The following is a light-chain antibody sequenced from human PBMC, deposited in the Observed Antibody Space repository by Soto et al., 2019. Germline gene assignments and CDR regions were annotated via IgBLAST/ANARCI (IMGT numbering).Light chain of an antibody. CDR1: SSNIGAGYD. V-gene: IGLV1-40*01. J-gene: IGLJ3*02. CDR2: GNS. CDR3: QSYDNRLSGWV. Sequence: QSVLTQPPSVSGAPGQGVTISCTGSSSNIGAGYDVHWYQQLPGTVPKLLIYGNSNRPSGVPDRFSGSKSGTSTSLAITGLQAEDEADYYCQSYDNRLSGWVFGGGTKLTVL.